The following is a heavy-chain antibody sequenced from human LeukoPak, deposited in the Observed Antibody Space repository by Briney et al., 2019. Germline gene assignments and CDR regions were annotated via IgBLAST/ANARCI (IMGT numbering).Heavy chain of an antibody. J-gene: IGHJ4*02. V-gene: IGHV4-34*01. CDR1: GGSFSGYY. D-gene: IGHD1-26*01. CDR3: ARHGSGSYRSYYFDY. Sequence: SETLSLTCAVYGGSFSGYYWSRIRQPPGKGLEWIGEINHSGSTNYNPSLKSRVTISVDTSKNQFSLKLSSVTAADTAVYYCARHGSGSYRSYYFDYWGQGTLVTVSS. CDR2: INHSGST.